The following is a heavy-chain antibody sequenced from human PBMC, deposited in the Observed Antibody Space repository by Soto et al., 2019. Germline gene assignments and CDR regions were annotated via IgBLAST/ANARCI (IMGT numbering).Heavy chain of an antibody. CDR1: GFTFDDYA. V-gene: IGHV3-9*01. J-gene: IGHJ6*03. Sequence: GGSLRLSCAASGFTFDDYAMHWVRQAPGKGLEWVSGISWNSGSIGYADSVKGRFAISRDNAKNSLSLQMNSLRAEDTALYYCAKGRADYYYMDVWGKGTTVTVSS. CDR3: AKGRADYYYMDV. CDR2: ISWNSGSI.